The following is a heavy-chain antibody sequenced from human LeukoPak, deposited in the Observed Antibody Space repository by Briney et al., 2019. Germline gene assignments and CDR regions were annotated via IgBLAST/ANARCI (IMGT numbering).Heavy chain of an antibody. CDR1: GYTFTGYY. Sequence: GASVKVSCKASGYTFTGYYMHWVRQAPGQGLEWMGWINPSSGDTNYAQKFQGRVTMTRDTSISTAYMELSRLRSDDTAVYYCAKDLGYTYGYGWGQGTLVTVSS. CDR3: AKDLGYTYGYG. V-gene: IGHV1-2*02. CDR2: INPSSGDT. D-gene: IGHD5-18*01. J-gene: IGHJ4*02.